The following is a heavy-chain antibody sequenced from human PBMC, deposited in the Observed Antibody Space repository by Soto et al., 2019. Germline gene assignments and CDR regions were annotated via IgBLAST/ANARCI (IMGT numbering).Heavy chain of an antibody. D-gene: IGHD3-10*01. CDR1: GFTFSHYA. Sequence: EMQLLESGGGLVQPGGSLRLSCAASGFTFSHYAMSWVRQAPGKGLEWVSTIIAGGGDTYYAESVKGRFTISRDNSKNTLYMQMNSLTAEDTALYYCAKKYSYDSGTYLYHFACWGQGTLVTVSS. CDR3: AKKYSYDSGTYLYHFAC. V-gene: IGHV3-23*01. CDR2: IIAGGGDT. J-gene: IGHJ4*02.